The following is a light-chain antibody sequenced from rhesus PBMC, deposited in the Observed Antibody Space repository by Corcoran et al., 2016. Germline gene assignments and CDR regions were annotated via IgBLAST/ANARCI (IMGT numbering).Light chain of an antibody. CDR2: DVS. CDR1: QGISSY. Sequence: DIQMTQSPSSLSASVGDTVTITCRASQGISSYLNWFQQKPGKAPKLLIYDVSNLESGVPSRFSGSGSGTDVTLTISSLQPEDFAAYYCLQHNSYPRTFGQGTKVEIK. V-gene: IGKV1-28*03. CDR3: LQHNSYPRT. J-gene: IGKJ1*01.